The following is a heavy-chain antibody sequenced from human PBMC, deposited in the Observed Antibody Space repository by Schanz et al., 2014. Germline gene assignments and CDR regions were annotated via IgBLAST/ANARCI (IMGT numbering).Heavy chain of an antibody. CDR1: GFTFSSYS. Sequence: EGKRGESGGGLVQPGGSLRLSCAASGFTFSSYSMNWVRQSPGKGLAFFSYLRSSSSTIYYADSVKGRFTISRDNAKNSLYLQMNSLRDEDTAVYYCARGGATRFDYWGQGTLVTVSS. CDR3: ARGGATRFDY. J-gene: IGHJ4*02. V-gene: IGHV3-48*02. CDR2: LRSSSSTI. D-gene: IGHD1-26*01.